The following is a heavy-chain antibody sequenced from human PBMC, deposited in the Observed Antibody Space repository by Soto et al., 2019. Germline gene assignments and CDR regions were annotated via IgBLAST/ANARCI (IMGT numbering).Heavy chain of an antibody. CDR3: AREGDYYYDSSGYYFVY. D-gene: IGHD3-22*01. CDR1: GYTFTSYY. V-gene: IGHV1-46*01. CDR2: IDPSGGST. Sequence: RASVKVSCKASGYTFTSYYMHWVRQAPGQGLEWMGMIDPSGGSTSYAQNFQGRVTMTRDTSTSTVYMELSSLRSEDTAVYYCAREGDYYYDSSGYYFVYWGQGTLVTVSS. J-gene: IGHJ4*02.